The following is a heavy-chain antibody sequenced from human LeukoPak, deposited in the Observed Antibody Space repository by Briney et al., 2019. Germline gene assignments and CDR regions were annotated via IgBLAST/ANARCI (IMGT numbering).Heavy chain of an antibody. CDR2: ITGNGDFT. J-gene: IGHJ4*02. V-gene: IGHV3-43*02. CDR1: GFTFDDYV. Sequence: GGSLRLSCAASGFTFDDYVLHWVRQAPGKSLEWVSLITGNGDFTYYAESVKGRFTISRDNSKNSLYLEMNSLRTEDAAMYYCAKESGKFDYWGQGTLVAVSS. CDR3: AKESGKFDY.